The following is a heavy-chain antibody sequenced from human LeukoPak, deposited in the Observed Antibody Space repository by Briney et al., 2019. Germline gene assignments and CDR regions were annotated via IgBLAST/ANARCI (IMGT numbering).Heavy chain of an antibody. Sequence: ASVKVSCKASGYTFTSYDINWVRQAPGQGLEWMGWMNPNSGNTGYAQKFQGRVTMTRNTSISTAYTELSSLRSEDTAVYYCARGYYDSSGYPGAAVYYYGMDVWGQGTTVTVSS. CDR1: GYTFTSYD. J-gene: IGHJ6*02. V-gene: IGHV1-8*01. CDR2: MNPNSGNT. CDR3: ARGYYDSSGYPGAAVYYYGMDV. D-gene: IGHD3-22*01.